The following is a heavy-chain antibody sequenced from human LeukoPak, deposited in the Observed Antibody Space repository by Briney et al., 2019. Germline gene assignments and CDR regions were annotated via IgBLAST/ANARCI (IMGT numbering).Heavy chain of an antibody. D-gene: IGHD3-3*01. Sequence: SETLSLTCTVSGGSISSSSYYWGWVRQPPGQGLEWIVSIYYSGSTYYDPSLKSRLAISVDTSKNQFSLKLSSVTAADTAVYYCARLGYDFWSGYYPGGIFDYWGQGTLVTVSS. J-gene: IGHJ4*02. CDR1: GGSISSSSYY. V-gene: IGHV4-39*01. CDR2: IYYSGST. CDR3: ARLGYDFWSGYYPGGIFDY.